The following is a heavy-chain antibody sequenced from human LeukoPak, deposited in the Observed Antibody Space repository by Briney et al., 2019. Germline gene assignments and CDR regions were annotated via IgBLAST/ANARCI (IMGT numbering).Heavy chain of an antibody. J-gene: IGHJ4*02. D-gene: IGHD1-26*01. CDR2: IYHSGST. V-gene: IGHV4-4*02. Sequence: SETLSLTCAASGGSISSSNWWSWVRQPPGKGLEWIGEIYHSGSTNYNPSLKSRVTISVDKSKNQFSLKLSSVTAADTAVYYCASFYSGSRVFDYWGQGTLVTVSS. CDR3: ASFYSGSRVFDY. CDR1: GGSISSSNW.